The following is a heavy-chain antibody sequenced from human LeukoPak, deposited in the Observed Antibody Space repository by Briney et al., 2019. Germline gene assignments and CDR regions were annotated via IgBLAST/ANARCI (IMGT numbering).Heavy chain of an antibody. CDR2: IKQDGNEK. CDR1: GFTFSSYW. Sequence: GSLRLSCVASGFTFSSYWMSWVRQAPGKGLEWVANIKQDGNEKYYVDSVKGRFTISRDNAKNSLYLQMNSLRAEDTAVYYCARQEAGLYFDYWGQGTLVTVSS. J-gene: IGHJ4*02. CDR3: ARQEAGLYFDY. V-gene: IGHV3-7*03. D-gene: IGHD6-25*01.